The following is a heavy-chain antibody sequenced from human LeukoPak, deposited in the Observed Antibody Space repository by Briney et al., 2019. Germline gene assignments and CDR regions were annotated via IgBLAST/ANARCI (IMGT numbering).Heavy chain of an antibody. J-gene: IGHJ4*02. CDR3: AREGEQLVDYYFDY. CDR1: GFTFSSYS. Sequence: GGSLRLSCAASGFTFSSYSMNWVRQAPGKGLEWVSYISSSSSTIYYAASVKGRFTISRDNAKNSLYLQMNSLRAEDTAVYYCAREGEQLVDYYFDYWGQGTLVTVSS. D-gene: IGHD6-6*01. V-gene: IGHV3-48*04. CDR2: ISSSSSTI.